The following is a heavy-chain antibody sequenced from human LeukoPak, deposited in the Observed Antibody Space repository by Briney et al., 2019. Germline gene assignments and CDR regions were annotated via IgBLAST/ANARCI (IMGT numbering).Heavy chain of an antibody. V-gene: IGHV3-7*01. CDR2: IKQDGSEK. J-gene: IGHJ4*02. Sequence: GGSLRLSCAASGFTFSSYWMSLVRRAPGKGLEWVANIKQDGSEKYYADSVKGRFTISRDNSKNTLYLQMNSLRAEDTAVYYCAKDQDIAAAAYYFDYWGQGTLVTVSS. CDR1: GFTFSSYW. CDR3: AKDQDIAAAAYYFDY. D-gene: IGHD6-13*01.